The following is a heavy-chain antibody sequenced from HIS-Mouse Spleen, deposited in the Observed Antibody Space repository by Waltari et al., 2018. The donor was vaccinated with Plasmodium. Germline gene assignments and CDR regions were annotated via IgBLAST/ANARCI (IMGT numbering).Heavy chain of an antibody. CDR2: IDWDDDK. CDR1: GFSLSTSGMC. V-gene: IGHV2-70*15. CDR3: ARHKKRGQLVRGYFDY. D-gene: IGHD6-6*01. Sequence: QVTLRESGPALVKPTQTLTLTCTFSGFSLSTSGMCVSWIRQPPGKALEWLARIDWDDDKYYSTSLKTRLTISKDTSKNQVVLKMTNRDPVDTATYYCARHKKRGQLVRGYFDYWGQGTLVTVSS. J-gene: IGHJ4*02.